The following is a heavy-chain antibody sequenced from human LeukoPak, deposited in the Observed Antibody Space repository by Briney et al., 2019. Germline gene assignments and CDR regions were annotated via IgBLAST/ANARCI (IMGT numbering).Heavy chain of an antibody. CDR2: ISADGKRP. CDR1: GFTFSTYG. CDR3: AKESGSMRPCHY. V-gene: IGHV3-23*01. Sequence: PGGCLRLSCAASGFTFSTYGMNWVRQAPGKGLEWVSAISADGKRPYYADSVKGRFTISRDNSKNTLYLQMNNLRAEDAAMYYRAKESGSMRPCHYWGEGTLVTVSS. J-gene: IGHJ4*02. D-gene: IGHD5-12*01.